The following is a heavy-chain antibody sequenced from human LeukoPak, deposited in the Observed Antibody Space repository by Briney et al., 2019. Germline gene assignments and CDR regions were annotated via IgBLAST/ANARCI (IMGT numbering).Heavy chain of an antibody. Sequence: SETLSLTCGLHGESFSGYYWSWIRQPPGKGLEWIGDMNHSGTTNYNPSLKSRVAISVDTSKNQFSLKLNSVTAADTAVYFCARQVVAVAGTGYFDYWGQGTLVTVSS. CDR1: GESFSGYY. V-gene: IGHV4-34*01. CDR2: MNHSGTT. CDR3: ARQVVAVAGTGYFDY. D-gene: IGHD6-19*01. J-gene: IGHJ4*02.